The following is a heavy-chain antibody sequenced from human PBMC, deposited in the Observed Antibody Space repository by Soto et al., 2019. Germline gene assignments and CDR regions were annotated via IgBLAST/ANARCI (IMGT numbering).Heavy chain of an antibody. J-gene: IGHJ5*02. CDR2: ISLYSDGT. CDR1: GYTFSNYG. Sequence: AASVKVSCKTSGYTFSNYGITWVRQAPGQPLEWLGWISLYSDGTNYAQKFQGRVSMTTDTSTTTAYMELRSLRSDDTAVYYCARVVQGAEAWFGPRGQGTLVTVSS. D-gene: IGHD2-2*01. V-gene: IGHV1-18*01. CDR3: ARVVQGAEAWFGP.